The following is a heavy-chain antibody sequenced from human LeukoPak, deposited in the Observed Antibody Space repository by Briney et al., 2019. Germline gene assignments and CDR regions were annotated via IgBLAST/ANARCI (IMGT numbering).Heavy chain of an antibody. V-gene: IGHV6-1*01. J-gene: IGHJ4*02. CDR3: ARDHLILAVAGTGVHYFDY. D-gene: IGHD6-19*01. Sequence: SQTLSLTCAISGDSVSSNSAAWNWLRQSPSRGLEWLGSTYYRSKWYNDYAVSVKSRITINPDTSKNQFSLQLNSVTPEDTAVYYCARDHLILAVAGTGVHYFDYWGQGTLVTVSS. CDR2: TYYRSKWYN. CDR1: GDSVSSNSAA.